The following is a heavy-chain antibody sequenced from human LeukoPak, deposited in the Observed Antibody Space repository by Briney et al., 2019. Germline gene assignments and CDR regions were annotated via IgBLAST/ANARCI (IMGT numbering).Heavy chain of an antibody. V-gene: IGHV3-66*02. J-gene: IGHJ6*02. D-gene: IGHD2-2*01. CDR2: ICSRGSP. Sequence: GGSLRLSCAASGFTFSSNHMRWVRQAPGKGLEWVSVICSRGSPYYADSVKRRFTISRDNSKNTLYLQMNSLRAEDTAVYYCARGGLGNCSSTSCPPYYYGMDVWGQGPTVTVSS. CDR3: ARGGLGNCSSTSCPPYYYGMDV. CDR1: GFTFSSNH.